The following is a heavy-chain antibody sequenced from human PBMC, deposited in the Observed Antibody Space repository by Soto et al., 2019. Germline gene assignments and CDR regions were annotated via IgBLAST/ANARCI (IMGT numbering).Heavy chain of an antibody. V-gene: IGHV1-18*01. CDR3: ARSPPIVLISAAPDY. Sequence: QVQLVQSGAEVKKPGASVKVSCKASGYTFTNYGISWVRQAPGQGLEWMGWISVYNGDTNYAQKLQGRVTMTTDTSTSTAYMELRSLRSDDTAVYYCARSPPIVLISAAPDYWGQGTLVTVSS. J-gene: IGHJ4*02. CDR2: ISVYNGDT. D-gene: IGHD2-2*01. CDR1: GYTFTNYG.